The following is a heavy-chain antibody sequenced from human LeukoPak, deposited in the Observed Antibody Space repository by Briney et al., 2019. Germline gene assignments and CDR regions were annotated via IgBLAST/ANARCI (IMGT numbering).Heavy chain of an antibody. CDR1: GYSISSGYY. J-gene: IGHJ5*02. CDR2: IYHSGST. D-gene: IGHD3-10*01. V-gene: IGHV4-38-2*02. CDR3: ARVHYGSGSYSRLNWFDP. Sequence: PSETLSLTCTVSGYSISSGYYWGWIRQPPGKGLEWIGSIYHSGSTYYNPSLKSRVTISVDTSKNQFSLKLSSVTAADTAVYYCARVHYGSGSYSRLNWFDPWGQGTLVTVSS.